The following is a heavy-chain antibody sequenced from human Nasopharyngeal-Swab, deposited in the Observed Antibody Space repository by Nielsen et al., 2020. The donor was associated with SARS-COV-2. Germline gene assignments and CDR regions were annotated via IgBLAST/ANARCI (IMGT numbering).Heavy chain of an antibody. D-gene: IGHD3-9*01. CDR3: AKDIYYDILTGYSYYYYGMDV. Sequence: GGSLRLSCAASGFTFDDYAMHWVRQAPGKGLEWVSLISGDGGSTYYADSVKGRFTISRDNSKNSLYLQMNSLRTEDTALYYCAKDIYYDILTGYSYYYYGMDVWGQRTTVTVSS. V-gene: IGHV3-43*02. CDR1: GFTFDDYA. J-gene: IGHJ6*02. CDR2: ISGDGGST.